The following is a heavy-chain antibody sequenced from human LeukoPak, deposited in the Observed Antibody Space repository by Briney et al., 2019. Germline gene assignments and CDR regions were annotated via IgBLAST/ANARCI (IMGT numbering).Heavy chain of an antibody. CDR2: INHSGST. V-gene: IGHV4-34*01. D-gene: IGHD6-13*01. CDR3: ARAEQLDAFDI. Sequence: PSETLSLTCAVYGGSFSGYYWSWIRQPPGKGLEWIGEINHSGSTNYNPSLKSRVTISVDTSKNQFSLKLSSVTAADTAVYYCARAEQLDAFDIWGQGIMVTVSS. CDR1: GGSFSGYY. J-gene: IGHJ3*02.